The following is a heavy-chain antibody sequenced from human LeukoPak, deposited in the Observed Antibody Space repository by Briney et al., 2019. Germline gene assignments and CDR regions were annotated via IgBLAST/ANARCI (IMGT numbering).Heavy chain of an antibody. CDR1: GFTFSSYS. CDR2: ISSSSSYI. J-gene: IGHJ4*02. CDR3: ARQGNYYDSSGYYL. V-gene: IGHV3-21*01. D-gene: IGHD3-22*01. Sequence: GGSLRLSCAASGFTFSSYSMNWARQAPGKGLEWVSSISSSSSYIYYADSVKGRFTISRDNAKNSLYLQMNSLRAEDTAVYYCARQGNYYDSSGYYLWGQGTLVTVSS.